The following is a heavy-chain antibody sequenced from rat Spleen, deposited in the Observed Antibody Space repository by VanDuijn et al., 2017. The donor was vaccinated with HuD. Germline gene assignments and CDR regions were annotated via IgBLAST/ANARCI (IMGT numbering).Heavy chain of an antibody. Sequence: VQLKESGPGLVQPSQTLSLTCTVSGFSLTDYSVHWVRQPPGKGLEWMGIMWSGGSTAYNSALKSRLSISRDTSKSQVFLKINSLQTEDTASYYCTRVNPYFDYWGQGVMVTVSS. J-gene: IGHJ2*01. CDR3: TRVNPYFDY. V-gene: IGHV2S63*01. CDR2: MWSGGST. D-gene: IGHD1-11*01. CDR1: GFSLTDYS.